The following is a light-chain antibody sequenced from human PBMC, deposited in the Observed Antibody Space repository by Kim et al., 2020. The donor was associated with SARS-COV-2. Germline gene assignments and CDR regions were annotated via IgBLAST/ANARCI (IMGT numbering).Light chain of an antibody. CDR3: SSYTSSSTLYV. Sequence: SVTISCTGTSSDVGSYNRVCWYQQPPGTAPKLMIYEFSNRPSGVPDRFSGSKSGNTASLTISGLQAEDEADYYCSSYTSSSTLYVFGTGTKVTVL. V-gene: IGLV2-18*02. J-gene: IGLJ1*01. CDR1: SSDVGSYNR. CDR2: EFS.